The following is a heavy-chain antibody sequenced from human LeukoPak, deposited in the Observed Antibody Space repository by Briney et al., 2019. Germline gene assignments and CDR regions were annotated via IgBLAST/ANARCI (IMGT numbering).Heavy chain of an antibody. CDR2: ISGGGVST. V-gene: IGHV3-23*01. J-gene: IGHJ4*02. CDR3: ARDRSRITMTVAVTRGYYFDY. Sequence: GGSLRLSCVASGFTFSSYTMSWVRQTPGKGLEWVSTISGGGVSTYYADSVKGRFTISRDNSRNTLYLQMNSLRAEDTAIYYCARDRSRITMTVAVTRGYYFDYWGQGTLVTVSS. CDR1: GFTFSSYT. D-gene: IGHD3-22*01.